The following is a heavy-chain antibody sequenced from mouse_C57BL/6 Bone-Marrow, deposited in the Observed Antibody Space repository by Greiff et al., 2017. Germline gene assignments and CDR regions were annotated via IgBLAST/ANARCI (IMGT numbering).Heavy chain of an antibody. CDR3: ARYYFYAMDY. V-gene: IGHV1-81*01. D-gene: IGHD1-1*01. CDR1: GYTFTSYG. CDR2: IYPRSGNT. Sequence: VQLQQSGAELARPGASVKLSCKASGYTFTSYGISWVKQRTGQGLEWIGEIYPRSGNTYYNEKFKGKATRTADKYSSTAYMELRSLTSEDSAVYFCARYYFYAMDYWGQGTSVTVAS. J-gene: IGHJ4*01.